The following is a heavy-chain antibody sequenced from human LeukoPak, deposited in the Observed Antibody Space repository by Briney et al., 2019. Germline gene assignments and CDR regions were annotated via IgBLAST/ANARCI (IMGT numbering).Heavy chain of an antibody. D-gene: IGHD2-15*01. CDR1: GGSISSSSYY. CDR3: GVVERRKGWFDP. CDR2: IYYSGST. J-gene: IGHJ5*02. V-gene: IGHV4-39*01. Sequence: SETLSLTCTVSGGSISSSSYYWGWIRQPPGKGLEWIGSIYYSGSTYYNPSLKSRVTISVDTSKNQSSLKLSSVTAADTAAYYCGVVERRKGWFDPWGQGTLVTVSS.